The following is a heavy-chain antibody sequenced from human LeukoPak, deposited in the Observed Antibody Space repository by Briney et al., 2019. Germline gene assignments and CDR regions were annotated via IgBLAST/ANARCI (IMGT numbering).Heavy chain of an antibody. CDR1: GGSVSSGSYY. CDR3: ACGYSSGWFDFDY. D-gene: IGHD6-19*01. V-gene: IGHV4-61*01. Sequence: SETLSLTCTVSGGSVSSGSYYWSWIRQPPGEGLEWIGYIYYSGSTNYNPSLKSRVTISVDTSKNQFSLKLSSVTAADTAVYYCACGYSSGWFDFDYWGQGTLVTVSS. J-gene: IGHJ4*02. CDR2: IYYSGST.